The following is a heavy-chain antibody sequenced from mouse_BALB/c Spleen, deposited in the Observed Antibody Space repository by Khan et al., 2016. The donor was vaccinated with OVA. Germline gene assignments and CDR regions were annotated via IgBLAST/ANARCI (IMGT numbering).Heavy chain of an antibody. CDR1: GYTFTSYW. V-gene: IGHV1S132*01. CDR3: TRGYFGNYEFVY. Sequence: QVQLQQSGAELVKPGASVKLSCKTSGYTFTSYWIQWVKQRPGQGLGWIGQIFPGTGSTYYNENFTGQATLTVDTSSRTAYMQVSSLTSEDSAVYCCTRGYFGNYEFVYWGQETLVAVSP. J-gene: IGHJ3*01. D-gene: IGHD2-1*01. CDR2: IFPGTGST.